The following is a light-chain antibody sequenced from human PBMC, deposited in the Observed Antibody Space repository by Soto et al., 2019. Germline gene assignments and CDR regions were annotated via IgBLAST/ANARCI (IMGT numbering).Light chain of an antibody. CDR1: QGIGSY. J-gene: IGKJ4*01. CDR2: AAS. Sequence: IRVAKSAFSLSASVGDRVTITCRASQGIGSYLAWYQQKPGEAPKLLIFAASTGATGIPTRFSGSGSGTEFTLTISSLQSEDFAVYYCQQYNNWPLTFGEGTKVDI. CDR3: QQYNNWPLT. V-gene: IGKV1-9*01.